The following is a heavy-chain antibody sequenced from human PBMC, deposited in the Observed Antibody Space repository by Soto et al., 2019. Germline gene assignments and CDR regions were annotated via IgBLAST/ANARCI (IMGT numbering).Heavy chain of an antibody. CDR2: IYYSGST. Sequence: SETLSLTCTVSGGSISSSSYYWGWIRQPPGKGLEWIGGIYYSGSTYYNPSLKSRVTISVDTSKNQFSLKVSSVTAADTAVYYCARHWDKGDYAFDIWGQGTMVTVSS. V-gene: IGHV4-39*01. CDR1: GGSISSSSYY. CDR3: ARHWDKGDYAFDI. J-gene: IGHJ3*02. D-gene: IGHD4-17*01.